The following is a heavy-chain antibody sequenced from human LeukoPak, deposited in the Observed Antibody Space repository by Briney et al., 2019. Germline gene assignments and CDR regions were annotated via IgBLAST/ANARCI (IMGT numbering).Heavy chain of an antibody. CDR1: GGTFSSYA. V-gene: IGHV1-69*04. D-gene: IGHD4-23*01. J-gene: IGHJ1*01. CDR3: ARVRATTVVTPAEYFQH. Sequence: SVKVSCKASGGTFSSYAISWVRQAPGQGLEWMGRIIPILGIANYAQKFQGRVTITADKSTSTAYMELSSLRSEDTAVYYCARVRATTVVTPAEYFQHWGQGTLVTVSS. CDR2: IIPILGIA.